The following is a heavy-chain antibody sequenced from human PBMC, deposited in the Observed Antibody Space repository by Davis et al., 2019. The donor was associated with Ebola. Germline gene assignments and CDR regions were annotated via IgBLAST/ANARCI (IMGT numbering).Heavy chain of an antibody. CDR3: TTSGQQLSNFDY. D-gene: IGHD6-13*01. V-gene: IGHV3-15*01. Sequence: GGSLRLSCKVSGFTFKNAWMSWVRQAPGKGLEWVGRIKSKTDGGTTDYAAPVKGRFTTSRDDLENMLYLQMNSLKTEDTAVYYCTTSGQQLSNFDYWGQGALVTVSS. J-gene: IGHJ4*02. CDR1: GFTFKNAW. CDR2: IKSKTDGGTT.